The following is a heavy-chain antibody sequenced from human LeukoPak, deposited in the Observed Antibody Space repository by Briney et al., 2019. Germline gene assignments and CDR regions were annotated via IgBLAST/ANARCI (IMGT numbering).Heavy chain of an antibody. Sequence: PGGSLRLSCAASGFTFSTYAMSWVRQAPGKGLEWVSAITGSGGSTHYADSVKGRFTISRDNSKNTLYLQMNSLRAEDTAVYYCAKDPYGGFDYWGQGTLVTVSS. CDR1: GFTFSTYA. CDR2: ITGSGGST. CDR3: AKDPYGGFDY. J-gene: IGHJ4*02. V-gene: IGHV3-23*01. D-gene: IGHD2-21*01.